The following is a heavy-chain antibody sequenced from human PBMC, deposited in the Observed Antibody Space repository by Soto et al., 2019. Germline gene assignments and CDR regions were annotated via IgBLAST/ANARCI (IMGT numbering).Heavy chain of an antibody. Sequence: QVQLVESGGGVVQPGRSLRLSCAASGFTFSHYAMHWVRQAPGKGLEWVALMSYDGSNEYYADSAKGRFTISRDNSKNTLYLQMNRLRAEDTAVYYCAKDGSHNFDYWGQGTLVSVSS. CDR2: MSYDGSNE. CDR1: GFTFSHYA. V-gene: IGHV3-30*18. D-gene: IGHD1-26*01. J-gene: IGHJ4*02. CDR3: AKDGSHNFDY.